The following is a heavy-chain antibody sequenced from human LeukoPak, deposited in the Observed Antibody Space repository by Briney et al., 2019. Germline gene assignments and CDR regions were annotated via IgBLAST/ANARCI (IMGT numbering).Heavy chain of an antibody. J-gene: IGHJ4*02. Sequence: SETLSLTCAVYGGSFSGYYWSWIRRPPGKGLEWIGEINHSGSTNYNPSPKSRVTISVDTSKNQFSLKLSSVTAADTAVYYCARVRSYGLYYFDYWGQGTLVTVSS. CDR3: ARVRSYGLYYFDY. CDR2: INHSGST. D-gene: IGHD5-18*01. CDR1: GGSFSGYY. V-gene: IGHV4-34*01.